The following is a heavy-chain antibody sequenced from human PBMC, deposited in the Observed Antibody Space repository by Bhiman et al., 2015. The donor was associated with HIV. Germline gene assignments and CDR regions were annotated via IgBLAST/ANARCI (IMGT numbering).Heavy chain of an antibody. D-gene: IGHD1-7*01. CDR3: ARGEYNWNYVISFAAFDI. CDR2: ITSSSRYI. Sequence: EVQLVESGGGLVKPGGSLRLSCAASGFTFSSHSMTWVRQAPGKGLEWVSSITSSSRYIQYADSVKGRFTISRDNAKNSLYLQMNSLRAEDTAVYYCARGEYNWNYVISFAAFDIWGQGTMVTVSS. CDR1: GFTFSSHS. V-gene: IGHV3-21*04. J-gene: IGHJ3*02.